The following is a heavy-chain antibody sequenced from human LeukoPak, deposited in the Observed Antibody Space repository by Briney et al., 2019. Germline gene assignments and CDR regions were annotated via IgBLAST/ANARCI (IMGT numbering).Heavy chain of an antibody. CDR3: ARGGGDYPY. CDR1: GGSISSSSHY. CDR2: IYYSGST. Sequence: SETLSLTCIVSGGSISSSSHYWGWIRQPPGKGLEWIGSIYYSGSTNYNPSLKSRVTISVDTSKNQFSLKLSSVTAADTAVYYCARGGGDYPYWGQGTLVTVSS. J-gene: IGHJ4*02. V-gene: IGHV4-39*07. D-gene: IGHD4-17*01.